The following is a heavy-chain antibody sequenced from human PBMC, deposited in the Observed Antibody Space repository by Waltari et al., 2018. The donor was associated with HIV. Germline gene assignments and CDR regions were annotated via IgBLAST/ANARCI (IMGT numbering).Heavy chain of an antibody. CDR1: GGTFSSYA. CDR3: AGYGSGSYYND. J-gene: IGHJ4*02. Sequence: SCKASGGTFSSYAISWVRQAPGQGLEWMGGIIPIFGTANYAQNFQGRVTITADESTSTAYMELSSLRSEDTAVYYCAGYGSGSYYNDWGQGTLVTVSS. V-gene: IGHV1-69*01. CDR2: IIPIFGTA. D-gene: IGHD3-10*01.